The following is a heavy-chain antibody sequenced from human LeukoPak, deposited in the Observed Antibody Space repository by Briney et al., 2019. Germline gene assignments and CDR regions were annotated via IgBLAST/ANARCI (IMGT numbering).Heavy chain of an antibody. CDR1: GFTVSSNY. D-gene: IGHD2-2*02. V-gene: IGHV3-53*01. CDR2: IYSGGST. CDR3: ARALHCSSTGCYTGGYFQH. Sequence: GSLRLSCAASGFTVSSNYMSWVHQAPGKGLEWVSVIYSGGSTYYADSVKGRFSISRDNSKNTVYLQMSSLRAEDTAVYYCARALHCSSTGCYTGGYFQHWGQGTLVTVSS. J-gene: IGHJ1*01.